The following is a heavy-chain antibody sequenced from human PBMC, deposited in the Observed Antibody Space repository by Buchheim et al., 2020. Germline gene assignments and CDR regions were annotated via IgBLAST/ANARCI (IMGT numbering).Heavy chain of an antibody. CDR3: ARMGTYYGDYSYFDY. Sequence: EVQLLESGGGLVQPGGSLRLSCAASGFTFSSYAMSWVRQAPGKGLEWVSAIIGSGGSTYYADSVKGRFTISRDNSTNTLYLQMNSLRAEDTAVCYCARMGTYYGDYSYFDYWGQGTL. CDR1: GFTFSSYA. D-gene: IGHD4-17*01. J-gene: IGHJ4*02. V-gene: IGHV3-23*01. CDR2: IIGSGGST.